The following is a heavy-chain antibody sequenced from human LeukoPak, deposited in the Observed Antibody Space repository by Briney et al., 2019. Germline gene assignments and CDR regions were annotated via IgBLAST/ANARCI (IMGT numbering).Heavy chain of an antibody. J-gene: IGHJ6*03. V-gene: IGHV1-18*01. CDR3: AIFRSGWYLGYYYYYMDL. CDR1: GYTFTSYG. Sequence: ASVKVSCKASGYTFTSYGISWVRQAPGQGLEGMGWISAYNGNTNYAHNLQGRVTMTPDTSTSTAYMELRSLRSDDTAVYYCAIFRSGWYLGYYYYYMDLWGKGTTVTVSS. CDR2: ISAYNGNT. D-gene: IGHD6-19*01.